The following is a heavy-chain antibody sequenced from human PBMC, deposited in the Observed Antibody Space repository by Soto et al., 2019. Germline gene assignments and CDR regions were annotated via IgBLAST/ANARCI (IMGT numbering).Heavy chain of an antibody. CDR3: ARAGDCSSTSCYRHFDY. CDR2: ISSNGGSA. J-gene: IGHJ4*02. V-gene: IGHV3-64*01. CDR1: GFTFSSSS. D-gene: IGHD2-2*01. Sequence: GGSLRLSCAASGFTFSSSSMHRVRQAPGKGLEYISAISSNGGSAYYASSVKGRFTISRDNSKNTLYLQMGSLRAEDMAVYYCARAGDCSSTSCYRHFDYWGQGTLVTVSS.